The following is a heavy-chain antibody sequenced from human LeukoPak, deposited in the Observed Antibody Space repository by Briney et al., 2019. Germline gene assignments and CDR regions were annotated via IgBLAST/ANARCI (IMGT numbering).Heavy chain of an antibody. J-gene: IGHJ6*02. CDR3: ARDGLRYYYGMDV. D-gene: IGHD3-10*01. V-gene: IGHV4-31*03. CDR1: GGSISSGGYY. CDR2: IYYSGST. Sequence: SETLSLTCTVSGGSISSGGYYWSWIRQHPGKGLEWIGYIYYSGSTYYNPSLKSRVTISVDTSKNQFSLKLSSVTAADTAVYYCARDGLRYYYGMDVWGQGTTVTVSS.